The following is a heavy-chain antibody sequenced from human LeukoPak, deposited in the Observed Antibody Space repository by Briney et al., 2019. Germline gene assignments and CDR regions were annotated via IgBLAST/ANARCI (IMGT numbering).Heavy chain of an antibody. J-gene: IGHJ4*02. CDR3: ARGWEGTILWFGELSDY. CDR1: GFTFSSYW. D-gene: IGHD3-10*01. Sequence: GGSLRLSCAASGFTFSSYWMSWVRQAPGKGLEWVANTKQDGSEKYYVDSVKGRFTISRDNAKNSLYLQMNSLRAEDTAVYYCARGWEGTILWFGELSDYWGQGTLVTVSS. V-gene: IGHV3-7*01. CDR2: TKQDGSEK.